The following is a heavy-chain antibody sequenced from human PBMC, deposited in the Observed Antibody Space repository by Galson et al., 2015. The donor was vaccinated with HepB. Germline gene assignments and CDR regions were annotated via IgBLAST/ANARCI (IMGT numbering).Heavy chain of an antibody. V-gene: IGHV1-18*01. CDR2: ISAYNGNT. Sequence: SVKVSCKASGYTFTSYGISWVRQAPGQGLEWMGWISAYNGNTNYAQKLQGRVTVTTDTSTSTAYMELRSLRSDDTAVYYCARVASLTAGGRMYNWFDPWGQGTLVTVSS. CDR3: ARVASLTAGGRMYNWFDP. D-gene: IGHD2-15*01. J-gene: IGHJ5*02. CDR1: GYTFTSYG.